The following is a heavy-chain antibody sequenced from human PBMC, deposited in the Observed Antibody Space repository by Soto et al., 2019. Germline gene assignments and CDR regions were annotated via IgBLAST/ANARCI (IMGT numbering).Heavy chain of an antibody. D-gene: IGHD3-10*01. Sequence: GGSLRLSCAASGFTFSSYAMSWVRQAPGKGLEWVSAISGSGGSTYYADSVKGRFTISRDNSKNTLYLQMNSLRAEDTAVYYCAKDTTYYYGSGSYYFDYWGQGTLVTVSS. CDR3: AKDTTYYYGSGSYYFDY. CDR1: GFTFSSYA. J-gene: IGHJ4*02. CDR2: ISGSGGST. V-gene: IGHV3-23*01.